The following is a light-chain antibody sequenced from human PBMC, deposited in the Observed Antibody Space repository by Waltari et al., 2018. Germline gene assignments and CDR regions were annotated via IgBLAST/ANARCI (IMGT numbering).Light chain of an antibody. CDR3: QQYHEWPCT. V-gene: IGKV3-15*01. CDR1: QSVSTN. J-gene: IGKJ2*02. Sequence: TVIIQSQATLSVSPGETILLSCRASQSVSTNLAWYQQKPGQAPRLLIYAAFSRGNAIPGRFGGSGSGTDFALTITRLQSDDVGVYYCQQYHEWPCTFGQGTKLEI. CDR2: AAF.